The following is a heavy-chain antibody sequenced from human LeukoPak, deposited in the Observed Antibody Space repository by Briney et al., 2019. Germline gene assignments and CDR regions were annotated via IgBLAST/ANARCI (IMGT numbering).Heavy chain of an antibody. V-gene: IGHV3-53*04. CDR3: ARDRILAAAGNTYYYYGMDV. CDR2: IYSGGST. J-gene: IGHJ6*02. Sequence: GGSLRLSCAASGFTVSSNYMNWVRQAPGKGLEWVSIIYSGGSTYYADSVKGRFTISRHNSKNTLYLRMNSLRAEDTAVYYCARDRILAAAGNTYYYYGMDVWGQGTTVTVSS. CDR1: GFTVSSNY. D-gene: IGHD6-13*01.